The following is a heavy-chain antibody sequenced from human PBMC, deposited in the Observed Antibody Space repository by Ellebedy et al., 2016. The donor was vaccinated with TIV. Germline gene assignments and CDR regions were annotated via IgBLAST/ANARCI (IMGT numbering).Heavy chain of an antibody. Sequence: GGSLRLSCAASGFTFSSFAMHWVRQAPGKGLEWLSVISADGVSTYHAGSMKGRFTITRDNSKNTLYLQMSRLSAEDTAVYYCAKGSSSGFNYDRVGFEYWGQGTLVTVSS. V-gene: IGHV3-23*01. CDR2: ISADGVST. CDR1: GFTFSSFA. J-gene: IGHJ4*02. CDR3: AKGSSSGFNYDRVGFEY. D-gene: IGHD3-22*01.